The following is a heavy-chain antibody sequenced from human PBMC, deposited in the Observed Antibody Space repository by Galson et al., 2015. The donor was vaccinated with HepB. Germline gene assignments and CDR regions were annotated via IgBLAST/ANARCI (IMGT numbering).Heavy chain of an antibody. CDR2: IKQDGSEK. J-gene: IGHJ4*02. D-gene: IGHD5-12*01. V-gene: IGHV3-7*03. Sequence: SLRLSCAASGFTFSSYWMSWVRQAPGKGLEWVANIKQDGSEKYYVDSVKGRFTISRDNAKNSLYLQMNGLRAEDTAVYYCARERGYSGYVLGRATDYWGQGTLVTVSS. CDR3: ARERGYSGYVLGRATDY. CDR1: GFTFSSYW.